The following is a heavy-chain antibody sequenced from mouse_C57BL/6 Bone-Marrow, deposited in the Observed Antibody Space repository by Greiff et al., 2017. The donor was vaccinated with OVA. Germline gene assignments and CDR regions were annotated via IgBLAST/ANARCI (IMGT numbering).Heavy chain of an antibody. J-gene: IGHJ4*01. CDR2: IDPSDSYT. D-gene: IGHD2-5*01. Sequence: QVQLQQPGAELVKPGASVKLSCKASGYTFTSYWMQWVKQRPGQGLEWIGEIDPSDSYTNYNQKFKGKATLTVDTSSSTAYMQLSSLTSEDSAVYYCAMGGAYYSNFYYYAMDDWGQGTSVTVSS. CDR3: AMGGAYYSNFYYYAMDD. V-gene: IGHV1-50*01. CDR1: GYTFTSYW.